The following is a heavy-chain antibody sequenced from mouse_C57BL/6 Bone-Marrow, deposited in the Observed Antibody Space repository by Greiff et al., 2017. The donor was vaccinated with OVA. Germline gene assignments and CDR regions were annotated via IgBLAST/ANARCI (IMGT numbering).Heavy chain of an antibody. Sequence: QVQLKESGAELVKPGASVKISCKASGYAFSSYWMNWVKQRPGKGLEWIGQIYPGDGDTNYNGKFKGKATLTEDKSASTAYMQLSSLTSEDSAVYFCARDSNYGYWYFDVWGTGTTVTVSS. D-gene: IGHD2-5*01. J-gene: IGHJ1*03. CDR1: GYAFSSYW. CDR3: ARDSNYGYWYFDV. CDR2: IYPGDGDT. V-gene: IGHV1-80*01.